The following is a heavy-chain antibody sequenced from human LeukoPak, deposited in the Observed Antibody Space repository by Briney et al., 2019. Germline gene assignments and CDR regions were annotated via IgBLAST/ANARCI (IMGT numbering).Heavy chain of an antibody. V-gene: IGHV3-23*01. CDR3: ARDRIEYSSSGLDY. Sequence: GGSLRLSCAASGFIFSSYAMNWVRQAPGKGLEWVSGVSGYGDVTYYADSVKGRFTISRDNSKNTLYLQMNSLRAEDTAVYYCARDRIEYSSSGLDYWGQGTLVTVSS. D-gene: IGHD6-6*01. CDR1: GFIFSSYA. CDR2: VSGYGDVT. J-gene: IGHJ4*02.